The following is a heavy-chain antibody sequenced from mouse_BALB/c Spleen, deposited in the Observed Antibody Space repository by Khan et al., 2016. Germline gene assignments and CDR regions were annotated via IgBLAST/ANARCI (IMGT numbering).Heavy chain of an antibody. CDR1: GFTFSGYA. CDR3: ARVNHYFGQGAMDF. Sequence: EVELVESGGGLVKPGGSLKLSCAASGFTFSGYAMSWVRQTPEKRLEWVASITGGGSSYNPDSVKGRITISRDNARNNLYLQMTSMRSEDKAVDYCARVNHYFGQGAMDFWGQGTSITVSS. CDR2: ITGGGSS. J-gene: IGHJ4*01. V-gene: IGHV5-6-5*01. D-gene: IGHD1-2*01.